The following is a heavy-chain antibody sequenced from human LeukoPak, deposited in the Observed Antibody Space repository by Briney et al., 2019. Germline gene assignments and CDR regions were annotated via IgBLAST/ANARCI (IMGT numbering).Heavy chain of an antibody. V-gene: IGHV3-48*04. J-gene: IGHJ6*02. Sequence: GGSLRLSCAASGFTFSSYSMNWVRQAPGKGLEWVSYISSSSSTIYYADPVKGRFTISRDNAKNTLYLQMNSLRAEDTAVYYCASERPRGYHYYGMDVWGQGTTVTVS. CDR3: ASERPRGYHYYGMDV. CDR1: GFTFSSYS. CDR2: ISSSSSTI.